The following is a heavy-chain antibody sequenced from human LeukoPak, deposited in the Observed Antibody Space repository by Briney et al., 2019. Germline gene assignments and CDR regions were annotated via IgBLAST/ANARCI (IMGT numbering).Heavy chain of an antibody. CDR2: ISISSSTI. Sequence: GGSLRLSCAASGFTFSSFGMNWVRQAPGKGLEWISYISISSSTIYYADSVKGRFTISRDNAKNSLYLQMNSLRAEDTAVYYCARGLTGGDPVWGQGTLVTVSS. V-gene: IGHV3-48*01. J-gene: IGHJ4*02. CDR1: GFTFSSFG. D-gene: IGHD7-27*01. CDR3: ARGLTGGDPV.